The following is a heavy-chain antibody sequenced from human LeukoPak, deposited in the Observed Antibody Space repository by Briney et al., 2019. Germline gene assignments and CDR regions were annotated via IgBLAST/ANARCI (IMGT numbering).Heavy chain of an antibody. V-gene: IGHV3-23*01. Sequence: TGRSLRLSCAASGFTFSSYAMSWVRQAPGKGLEWVSAISGSGGSTYYADSVKGRFTISRDNSKNTLYLQMNSLRAEDTAVYYCAKLGGYSYGTFDYWGQGTLVTVSS. CDR3: AKLGGYSYGTFDY. J-gene: IGHJ4*02. D-gene: IGHD5-18*01. CDR1: GFTFSSYA. CDR2: ISGSGGST.